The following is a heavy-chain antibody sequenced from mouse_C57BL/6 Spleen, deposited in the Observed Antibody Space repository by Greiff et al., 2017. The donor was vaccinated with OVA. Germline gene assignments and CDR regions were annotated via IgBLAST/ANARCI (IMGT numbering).Heavy chain of an antibody. V-gene: IGHV1-52*01. J-gene: IGHJ1*03. CDR3: ARQVAGDFDV. CDR1: GYTFTSYW. D-gene: IGHD1-1*01. CDR2: IDPSDSDT. Sequence: QVQLQQPGAELVRPGSSVKLSCKASGYTFTSYWMHWVKQRPIQGLEWIGNIDPSDSDTHYNQKFKDKATLTVDKSSSTAYMQLSSLTSEDSAVYYGARQVAGDFDVWGTGTTVTVSS.